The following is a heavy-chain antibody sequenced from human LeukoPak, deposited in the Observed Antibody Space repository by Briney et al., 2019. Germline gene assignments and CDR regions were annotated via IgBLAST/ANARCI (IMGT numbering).Heavy chain of an antibody. J-gene: IGHJ4*02. CDR2: IKQDGSEK. D-gene: IGHD3-3*01. CDR1: GFTFYNYG. Sequence: GGSLRLSCAVSGFTFYNYGMSWVRQAPGKGLEWVANIKQDGSEKYYVDSVKGRFIISRDNAKNSVYLQMNSLRAEDTAVYYCARGRQLEYWGQGTLVTVSS. CDR3: ARGRQLEY. V-gene: IGHV3-7*01.